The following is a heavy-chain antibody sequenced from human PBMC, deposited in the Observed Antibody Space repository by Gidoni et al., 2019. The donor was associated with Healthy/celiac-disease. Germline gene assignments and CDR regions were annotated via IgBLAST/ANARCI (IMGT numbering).Heavy chain of an antibody. Sequence: EVQLLETGGGLVQPGGSLRLSCAASGLSFSSYAMSWVRPAPGKGLAWVSAISGSGGSTYYADSVKGRFTISRDNSKNTLYLQMNSLRAEDTAVYYCAKAQNLVGATRPGGIDYWGQGTLVTVSS. CDR3: AKAQNLVGATRPGGIDY. J-gene: IGHJ4*02. CDR2: ISGSGGST. CDR1: GLSFSSYA. D-gene: IGHD1-26*01. V-gene: IGHV3-23*01.